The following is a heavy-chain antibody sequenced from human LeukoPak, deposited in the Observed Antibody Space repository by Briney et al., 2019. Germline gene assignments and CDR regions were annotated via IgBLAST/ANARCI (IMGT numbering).Heavy chain of an antibody. Sequence: GASVKVSCKASGYTFTSYGISWVRQAPGQGLEWMGWISAYNGNTNYAQKLQGRVTMTTDTSTSTAYMVLRSLRSDDTAVYYCARDGAGDIVVVPASVIDAFDIWGQGTMVTVSS. CDR3: ARDGAGDIVVVPASVIDAFDI. CDR2: ISAYNGNT. V-gene: IGHV1-18*01. D-gene: IGHD2-2*01. CDR1: GYTFTSYG. J-gene: IGHJ3*02.